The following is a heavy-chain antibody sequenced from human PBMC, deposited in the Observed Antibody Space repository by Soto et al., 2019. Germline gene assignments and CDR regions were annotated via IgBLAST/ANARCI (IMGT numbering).Heavy chain of an antibody. CDR2: IIPIFGTA. Sequence: SVKVSCKASGGTFSSYAISWVRQAPGQGLEWMGGIIPIFGTANYAQKFQGRVTITADESTSTAYMELSSLRSEDTAVYYCAGRGLMDYYYYYGMDVWGQGITVTVS. J-gene: IGHJ6*02. CDR3: AGRGLMDYYYYYGMDV. V-gene: IGHV1-69*13. CDR1: GGTFSSYA.